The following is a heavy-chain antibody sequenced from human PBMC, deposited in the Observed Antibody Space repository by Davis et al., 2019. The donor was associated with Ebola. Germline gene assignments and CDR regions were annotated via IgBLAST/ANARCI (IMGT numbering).Heavy chain of an antibody. Sequence: PSETLSLTCTVSGGSVSSGSYYWSWIRQPPGKGLEWIGYIYYSGSTNYNPSLKSRVTISVDTSKNQFSLKLSSVTAADTAVYYCARVFSGTAVDAFDIWGQGTMVTVSS. J-gene: IGHJ3*02. D-gene: IGHD1-26*01. CDR2: IYYSGST. CDR1: GGSVSSGSYY. V-gene: IGHV4-61*01. CDR3: ARVFSGTAVDAFDI.